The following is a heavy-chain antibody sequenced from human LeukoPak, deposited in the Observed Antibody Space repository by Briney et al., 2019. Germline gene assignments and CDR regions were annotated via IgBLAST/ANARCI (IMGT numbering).Heavy chain of an antibody. V-gene: IGHV3-33*01. D-gene: IGHD6-19*01. CDR3: ARVGYSSGWYFDY. CDR2: IWYDGSNK. CDR1: GFTFSSYG. Sequence: PSGGSLRLSCAASGFTFSSYGMHWVRQAPGKGLEWVAVIWYDGSNKYYADSVKGRFTISRDNSKNTLYLQMNSLRAEDTAVYYCARVGYSSGWYFDYWGQGTLVTVSS. J-gene: IGHJ4*02.